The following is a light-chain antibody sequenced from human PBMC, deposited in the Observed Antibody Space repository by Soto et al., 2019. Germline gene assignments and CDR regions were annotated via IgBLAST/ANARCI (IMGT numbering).Light chain of an antibody. CDR3: QAYDSSLSAFVV. Sequence: QSVLTQPPSVSGAPGQRVTISCTGSSSNIGAGYDVHWYQQLPGTAPKLLIYGNSNRPSGVPDRFSGSKSGTSASLAITGLQSEDEADYYCQAYDSSLSAFVVFGGGTKLPV. CDR2: GNS. J-gene: IGLJ2*01. V-gene: IGLV1-40*01. CDR1: SSNIGAGYD.